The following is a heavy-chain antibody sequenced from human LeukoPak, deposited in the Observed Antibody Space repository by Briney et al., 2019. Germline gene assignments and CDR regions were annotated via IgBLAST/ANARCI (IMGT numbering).Heavy chain of an antibody. V-gene: IGHV1-2*06. CDR1: GYTFTSYY. CDR3: ARLNREVTMVRGVIITCPTFDY. CDR2: VNPTGGST. J-gene: IGHJ4*02. Sequence: GASVKVSCKASGYTFTSYYMHWVRQAPGQGLEWMGLVNPTGGSTGYAQKFQGRVTMTRDTSISTAYMELSRLRSDDTAVYYCARLNREVTMVRGVIITCPTFDYWGQGTLVTVSS. D-gene: IGHD3-10*01.